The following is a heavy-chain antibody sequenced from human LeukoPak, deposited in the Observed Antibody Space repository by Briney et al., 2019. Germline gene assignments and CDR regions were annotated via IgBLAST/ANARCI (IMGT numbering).Heavy chain of an antibody. CDR2: MYYSGST. Sequence: TSQTLSLTCTVSGGSISSGDYYWSWIRQPPGKGLEWIAYMYYSGSTYYNPSLKSRVTMSADTSKNQLSLKLSSVTAADAAVYYCARPYYYDSRIDPWGQGILVTVSS. CDR1: GGSISSGDYY. D-gene: IGHD3-22*01. CDR3: ARPYYYDSRIDP. V-gene: IGHV4-30-4*01. J-gene: IGHJ5*02.